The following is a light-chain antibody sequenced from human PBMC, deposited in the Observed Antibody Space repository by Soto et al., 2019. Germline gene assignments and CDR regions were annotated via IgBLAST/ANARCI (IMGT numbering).Light chain of an antibody. Sequence: QTVVTQPPSASGTPGQRVTISCSGSSSNIGSKTVNWYQQVPGTAPKLLIYSNNQRPSGVPDRFSGSKSGTSGSLAISGLQSEDEADYYCAAWDDSLNGHWVFGGGTKLTVL. CDR1: SSNIGSKT. V-gene: IGLV1-44*01. CDR3: AAWDDSLNGHWV. CDR2: SNN. J-gene: IGLJ3*02.